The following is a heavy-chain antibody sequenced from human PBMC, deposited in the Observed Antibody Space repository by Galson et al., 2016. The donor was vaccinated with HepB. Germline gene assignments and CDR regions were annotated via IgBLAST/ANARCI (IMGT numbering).Heavy chain of an antibody. D-gene: IGHD2-8*02. CDR3: AGTDRGGVPGYFQY. CDR2: IFDGGNT. V-gene: IGHV4-59*01. CDR1: GGSISDYY. J-gene: IGHJ1*01. Sequence: ETLSLTCTVSGGSISDYYWSWVRHSPGRGLQWIGYIFDGGNTLYNPSLTSRVTISLDTSKTQFSLTLNSVPAADTAVYYCAGTDRGGVPGYFQYWGQGTLVTVTS.